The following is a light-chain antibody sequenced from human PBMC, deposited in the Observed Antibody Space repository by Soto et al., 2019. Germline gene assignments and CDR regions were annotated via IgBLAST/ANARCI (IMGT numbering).Light chain of an antibody. Sequence: DIQMTQSPSSLFASVGDRVTITCRASRSINIYLNWYQQKPGKAPKLLIYAASNLQSGVPSRFSGDGVGTHFTLTISSLQPEDFATYHCQQSHSSPYTFGQGTRLEIK. V-gene: IGKV1-39*01. CDR2: AAS. J-gene: IGKJ5*01. CDR1: RSINIY. CDR3: QQSHSSPYT.